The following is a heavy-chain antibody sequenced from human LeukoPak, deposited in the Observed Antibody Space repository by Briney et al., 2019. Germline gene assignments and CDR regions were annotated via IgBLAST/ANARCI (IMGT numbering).Heavy chain of an antibody. D-gene: IGHD5-12*01. CDR1: GFSFDDYA. J-gene: IGHJ4*02. V-gene: IGHV3-9*01. CDR2: ISWNSDNI. CDR3: AINGGGDSGYGNFDY. Sequence: GGSPRLSCAVSGFSFDDYAMHWVRQVPGKGLEWVSGISWNSDNIGYADSVKGRFTTSRDNAKNSLYLQMNSLRAEDTALYYCAINGGGDSGYGNFDYWGQGTLVTVSS.